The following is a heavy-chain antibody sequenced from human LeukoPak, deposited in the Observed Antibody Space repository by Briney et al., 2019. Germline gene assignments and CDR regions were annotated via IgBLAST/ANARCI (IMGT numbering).Heavy chain of an antibody. CDR1: GGSFSGYY. D-gene: IGHD2-2*01. Sequence: SETLSLTCAVYGGSFSGYYWSWIRQPPGKGLEWIGEINHSGSTNYNPSLKSRVTISVDTSKNLFSLKLSSVTAADTAVYYCARQQDIVVVPAASSWFDPWGQGTLVTVSS. V-gene: IGHV4-34*01. J-gene: IGHJ5*02. CDR2: INHSGST. CDR3: ARQQDIVVVPAASSWFDP.